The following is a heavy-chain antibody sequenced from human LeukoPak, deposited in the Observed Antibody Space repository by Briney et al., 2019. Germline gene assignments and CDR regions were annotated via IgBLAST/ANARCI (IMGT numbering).Heavy chain of an antibody. D-gene: IGHD5-24*01. CDR3: AMGNYRGFDY. CDR1: AGSISSGSHY. CDR2: IYTSGST. Sequence: SETLSLTCTVSAGSISSGSHYWSWIRQPAGKGLEWIGRIYTSGSTNYNPSLKSRVTISIDTSKNQFSLKLSSVTAADTAVYYCAMGNYRGFDYWGQGALVTVSS. V-gene: IGHV4-61*02. J-gene: IGHJ4*02.